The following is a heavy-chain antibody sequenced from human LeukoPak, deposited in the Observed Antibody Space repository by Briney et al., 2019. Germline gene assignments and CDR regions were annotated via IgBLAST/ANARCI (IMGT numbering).Heavy chain of an antibody. CDR2: INPNPHEDIT. CDR3: ARDRVGAFFDY. CDR1: GYDFTNYY. J-gene: IGHJ4*02. Sequence: ASVEVSCKVSGYDFTNYYVHWVRQAPGQGLEWMGTINPNPHEDITTYAQKFQDRVTMTKDPAMSTVYMELSSLTSEDTAVYYCARDRVGAFFDYWGQGTLVTVSS. D-gene: IGHD1-26*01. V-gene: IGHV1-46*01.